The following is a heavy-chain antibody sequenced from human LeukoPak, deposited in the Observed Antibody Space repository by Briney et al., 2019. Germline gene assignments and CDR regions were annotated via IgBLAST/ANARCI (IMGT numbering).Heavy chain of an antibody. D-gene: IGHD2-15*01. CDR3: ARQDCSSGSCYLDY. J-gene: IGHJ4*02. CDR2: ISYDGNTI. Sequence: GGSLRLSCAASEFTFSNYALHWVRQAPGKGLQWVAVISYDGNTIHYADSVKGRFIISRDTSKNTLYLQMNSLRAEDTAVYYCARQDCSSGSCYLDYWGQGILVTVSS. CDR1: EFTFSNYA. V-gene: IGHV3-30-3*01.